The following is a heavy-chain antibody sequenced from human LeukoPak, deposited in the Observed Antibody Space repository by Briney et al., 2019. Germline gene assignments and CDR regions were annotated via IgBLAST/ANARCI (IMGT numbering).Heavy chain of an antibody. CDR1: GGTFSSYA. CDR3: ARDVDSYYFDY. Sequence: SVKVSCKASGGTFSSYAISWVRQAPGQGLEWMGGIIPIFGTANYAQKLQGRVTITTDESTSTDYMELSSLRSEDTAVYYCARDVDSYYFDYWGQGTLVTVSS. D-gene: IGHD2-15*01. V-gene: IGHV1-69*05. J-gene: IGHJ4*02. CDR2: IIPIFGTA.